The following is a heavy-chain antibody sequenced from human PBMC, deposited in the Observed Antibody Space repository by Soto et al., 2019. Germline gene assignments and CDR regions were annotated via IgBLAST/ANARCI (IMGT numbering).Heavy chain of an antibody. CDR1: GGSISSYY. CDR2: IYYSGST. CDR3: ARGRIAARPHWVGYYYYYYMDV. V-gene: IGHV4-59*01. D-gene: IGHD6-6*01. J-gene: IGHJ6*03. Sequence: PSETLSLTCPVSGGSISSYYWSWIRQPPGKGLEWIGYIYYSGSTNYNPSLKSRVTISVDTSKNQFSLKLSSVTAADTAVYYCARGRIAARPHWVGYYYYYYMDVWGKGTTVTVSS.